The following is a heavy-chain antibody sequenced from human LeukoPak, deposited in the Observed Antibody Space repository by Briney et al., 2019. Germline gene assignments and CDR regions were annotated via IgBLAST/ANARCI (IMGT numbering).Heavy chain of an antibody. CDR2: IYYSGST. Sequence: SETLSLTCTVSGGSISSSSYYWGWIRQPPGKGLEWIGSIYYSGSTCYNPSLKSRVTISVDTSKNQFSLKLSSVTAADTAVYYCARTGGSSGWYRDYWGQGTLVTVSS. J-gene: IGHJ4*02. D-gene: IGHD6-19*01. CDR1: GGSISSSSYY. V-gene: IGHV4-39*01. CDR3: ARTGGSSGWYRDY.